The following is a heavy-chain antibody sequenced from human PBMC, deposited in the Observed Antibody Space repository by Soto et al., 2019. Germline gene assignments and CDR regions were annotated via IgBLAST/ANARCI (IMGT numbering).Heavy chain of an antibody. CDR3: AHFPALGSCSGGSCYQH. Sequence: LVGPSQTQTLNFTVAVLSLNTKCVGVGWVRQPPGETLEWLSLIYWDDDKRYSPSLKSRLTITKDTSKNQVVLTMTNMDPVDTATYYCAHFPALGSCSGGSCYQHWGQGTLVTVSS. CDR2: IYWDDDK. J-gene: IGHJ1*01. CDR1: VLSLNTKCVG. D-gene: IGHD2-15*01. V-gene: IGHV2-5*02.